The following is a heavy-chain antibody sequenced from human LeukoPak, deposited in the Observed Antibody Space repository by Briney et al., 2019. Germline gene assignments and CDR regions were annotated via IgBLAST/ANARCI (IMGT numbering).Heavy chain of an antibody. CDR3: AKLSTSGWYSVN. Sequence: PGGSLRLSCAASGFTFSIYDMHWVRQAPGKGLQWVAVISSDGNSDYYIDSVKGRFTVSRDNSKNTLYLQMNSLRAEDTAMYYCAKLSTSGWYSVNWGQGTLVTVSS. D-gene: IGHD6-19*01. V-gene: IGHV3-30*18. CDR2: ISSDGNSD. J-gene: IGHJ4*02. CDR1: GFTFSIYD.